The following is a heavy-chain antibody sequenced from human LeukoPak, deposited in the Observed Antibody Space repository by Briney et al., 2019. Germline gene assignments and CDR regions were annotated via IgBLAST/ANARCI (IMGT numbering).Heavy chain of an antibody. D-gene: IGHD1-26*01. CDR2: ISYDGSNK. CDR3: ARDPGDYILVGATFSYFDY. Sequence: GGSLRLSCAASGFTFSSYAMHWVRQAPGKGLEWVAVISYDGSNKYYADSVKGRFTISRDNSKNTLYLQMNSLRAEDTAVYYCARDPGDYILVGATFSYFDYWGQGTLVTVSS. CDR1: GFTFSSYA. V-gene: IGHV3-30-3*01. J-gene: IGHJ4*02.